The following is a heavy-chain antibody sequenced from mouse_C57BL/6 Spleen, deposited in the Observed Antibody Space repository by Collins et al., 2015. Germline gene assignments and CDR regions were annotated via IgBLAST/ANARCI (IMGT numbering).Heavy chain of an antibody. CDR3: ARGHYYGSNRYFDV. CDR2: IWAGGST. Sequence: QVQLKESGPGLVAPSQSLSITCTVSGFSLTSYGVHWVRQPPGKGLEWLGVIWAGGSTNYNSALMSRLSISKDNSKSQVFLKMNSLQTDDTAMYYCARGHYYGSNRYFDVWGAGTTVTVSS. D-gene: IGHD1-1*01. J-gene: IGHJ1*01. V-gene: IGHV2-9*02. CDR1: GFSLTSYG.